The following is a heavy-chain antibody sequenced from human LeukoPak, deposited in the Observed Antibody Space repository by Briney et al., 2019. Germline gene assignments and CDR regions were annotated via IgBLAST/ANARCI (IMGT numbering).Heavy chain of an antibody. J-gene: IGHJ4*02. CDR3: ARLGIAAAGRPFDY. CDR2: INWSGGST. V-gene: IGHV3-20*04. Sequence: PGGSLRLSCAASGFTFDDYGMSWVRQAPEKGLEWVSGINWSGGSTGYADSVKGRFTISRDNAKNSLYLQMNSLRAEDTALYYCARLGIAAAGRPFDYWGQGTLVTVSS. CDR1: GFTFDDYG. D-gene: IGHD6-13*01.